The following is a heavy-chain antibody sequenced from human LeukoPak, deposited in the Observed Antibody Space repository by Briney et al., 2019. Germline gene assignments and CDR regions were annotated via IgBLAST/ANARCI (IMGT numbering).Heavy chain of an antibody. V-gene: IGHV4-39*01. CDR3: ARALGTTIFGVVIKHFDY. Sequence: SETLSLTCTVSGGSISSSSYYWGWIRQPPGKGLEWIGSIYYSGNTYYNASLKSQVSISIDTSKNQFSLKLSSVTAADTAVYYCARALGTTIFGVVIKHFDYWGQGTLVTVSS. CDR2: IYYSGNT. J-gene: IGHJ4*02. D-gene: IGHD3-3*01. CDR1: GGSISSSSYY.